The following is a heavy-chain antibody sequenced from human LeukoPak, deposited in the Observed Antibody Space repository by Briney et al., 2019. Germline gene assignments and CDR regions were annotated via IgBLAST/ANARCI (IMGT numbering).Heavy chain of an antibody. D-gene: IGHD5-24*01. CDR3: AKSKRDGYNPLLDY. J-gene: IGHJ4*02. V-gene: IGHV3-23*01. Sequence: PGGTLRLSCAASGFTFTNSGMSWVRQAPGKGLEWVSGISGSGTNTYYPDSVRGRFTISRDNSKNTLYLQMNSLRAEDTAVYYCAKSKRDGYNPLLDYWGQGTLVTVSS. CDR1: GFTFTNSG. CDR2: ISGSGTNT.